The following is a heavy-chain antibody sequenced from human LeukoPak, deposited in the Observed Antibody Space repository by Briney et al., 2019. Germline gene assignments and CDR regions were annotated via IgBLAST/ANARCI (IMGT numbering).Heavy chain of an antibody. CDR2: MSPNSGNT. CDR3: ARVKQPSGYYYVL. D-gene: IGHD3-22*01. CDR1: GYTFITYD. V-gene: IGHV1-8*01. Sequence: ASVKVSCKASGYTFITYDINWVRQATGQGLEWMGWMSPNSGNTGYAQKFQGRVTITADESTSTAYMELSSLRSEDTAVYYCARVKQPSGYYYVLWGQGTLVTVSS. J-gene: IGHJ4*02.